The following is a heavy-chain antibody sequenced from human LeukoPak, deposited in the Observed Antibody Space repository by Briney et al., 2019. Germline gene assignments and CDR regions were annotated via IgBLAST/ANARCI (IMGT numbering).Heavy chain of an antibody. V-gene: IGHV1-46*01. Sequence: ASVKVSCKASGYTFTTYYMHWVRQAPGQGLEWMGTINPSGGSRTYAQKFQGRVTVTRDTSTSTVYMEVSSLRSEDTAVYYCARQGYYDSSGYLDYWGQGTLVTVSS. CDR1: GYTFTTYY. D-gene: IGHD3-22*01. CDR2: INPSGGSR. J-gene: IGHJ4*02. CDR3: ARQGYYDSSGYLDY.